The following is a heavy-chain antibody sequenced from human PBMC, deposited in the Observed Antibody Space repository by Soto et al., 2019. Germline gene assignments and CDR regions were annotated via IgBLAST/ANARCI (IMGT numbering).Heavy chain of an antibody. D-gene: IGHD3-3*01. CDR1: GGSISSSNW. V-gene: IGHV4-4*02. J-gene: IGHJ6*02. CDR3: ARDSRGFWSGPGGYYYYYGMDV. CDR2: IYHSGST. Sequence: QVQLQESGPGLVKPSGTLSLTCAVSGGSISSSNWWSWVRQPPGKGLEWIGEIYHSGSTNYNPSLKSRVTISVDKSKNQFSLKLSSVTAADTAVYYCARDSRGFWSGPGGYYYYYGMDVWGQGTTVTVSS.